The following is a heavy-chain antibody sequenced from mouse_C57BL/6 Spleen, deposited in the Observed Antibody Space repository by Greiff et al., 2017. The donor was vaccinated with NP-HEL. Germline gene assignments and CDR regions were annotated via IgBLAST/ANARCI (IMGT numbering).Heavy chain of an antibody. J-gene: IGHJ4*01. Sequence: VQLQQPGAELVKPGASVKLSCKASGYTFTSYWMQWVKQRPGQGLEWIGEIDPSDSYTNYNQKFKGKATLTVDTSSSTAYMQLSSLTSEDSAVYYCARWTTVDLYAMDYWGQGTSVTVSS. CDR2: IDPSDSYT. D-gene: IGHD1-1*01. V-gene: IGHV1-50*01. CDR1: GYTFTSYW. CDR3: ARWTTVDLYAMDY.